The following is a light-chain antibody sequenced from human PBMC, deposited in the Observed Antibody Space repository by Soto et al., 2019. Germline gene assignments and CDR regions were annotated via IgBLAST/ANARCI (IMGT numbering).Light chain of an antibody. J-gene: IGKJ2*01. CDR3: QQYNNWPPYT. V-gene: IGKV3-15*01. Sequence: EIVMTQSPATLSVSPGERATLSCRASQSVSSNLAWYQQKPGQAPRLLIYGGSTRAPGSPVRFSGSGSGKEFTLTISSLQSEDLAVYYCQQYNNWPPYTFGQGTKLEIK. CDR1: QSVSSN. CDR2: GGS.